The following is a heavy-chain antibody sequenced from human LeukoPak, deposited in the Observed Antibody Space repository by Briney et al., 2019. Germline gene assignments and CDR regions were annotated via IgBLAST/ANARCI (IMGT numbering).Heavy chain of an antibody. Sequence: ASVKVSCKASGYTFTGYYIHWVRQAPGQGLEWMGRINPNNGGTNYAQKFQGRVTMTRDTSNSTAYMELSRLRSDDTAVYYCARGLSGWYGDFDYWGQGTLVTVSS. D-gene: IGHD6-19*01. J-gene: IGHJ4*02. V-gene: IGHV1-2*06. CDR2: INPNNGGT. CDR3: ARGLSGWYGDFDY. CDR1: GYTFTGYY.